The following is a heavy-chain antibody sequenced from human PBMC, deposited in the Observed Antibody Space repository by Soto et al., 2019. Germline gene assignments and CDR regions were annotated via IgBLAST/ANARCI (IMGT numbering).Heavy chain of an antibody. V-gene: IGHV1-2*04. CDR1: GYTFTFYY. CDR3: ERAHFLEWVWFDT. Sequence: QVQLVQSGAEVKKPGASVKVSCKASGYTFTFYYMHWVRQAPGQGLEWLGWINPNSGGTNYAQKFQGWVTMTRDTYISTAYMELSSLRSDDTAVYYCERAHFLEWVWFDTWGQGTLVTVSS. J-gene: IGHJ5*02. CDR2: INPNSGGT. D-gene: IGHD3-3*01.